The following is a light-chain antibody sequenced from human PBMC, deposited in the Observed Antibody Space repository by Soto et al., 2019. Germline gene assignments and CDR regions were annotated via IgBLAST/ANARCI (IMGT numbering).Light chain of an antibody. Sequence: EIVLTQSPGTLSLSPGERATLSCRASQSVSSSFLAWYQQKPGQAPRLLIYGASSRATGIPDRFSGSGSGAVFTITISRLEAEVVAVYCCQYYGGSPRTFGQGTKVEIK. V-gene: IGKV3-20*01. CDR2: GAS. CDR3: QYYGGSPRT. J-gene: IGKJ1*01. CDR1: QSVSSSF.